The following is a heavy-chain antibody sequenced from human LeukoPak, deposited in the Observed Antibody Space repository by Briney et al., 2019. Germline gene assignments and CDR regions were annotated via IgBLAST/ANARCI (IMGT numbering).Heavy chain of an antibody. CDR3: ARTGGYDYSSLVY. CDR2: INHSGST. CDR1: GGSFSGYY. D-gene: IGHD5-12*01. Sequence: SETLSLTCAVYGGSFSGYYWSWIRQPPGKGLEWIGEINHSGSTNYNPSLKSRVTISVDTSKNQFSLKLSSVTAADTAVYYCARTGGYDYSSLVYWGQGTLVAVSS. V-gene: IGHV4-34*01. J-gene: IGHJ4*02.